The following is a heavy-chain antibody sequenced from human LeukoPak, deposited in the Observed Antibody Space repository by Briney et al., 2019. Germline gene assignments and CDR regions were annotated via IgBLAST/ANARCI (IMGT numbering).Heavy chain of an antibody. D-gene: IGHD5-18*01. J-gene: IGHJ4*02. Sequence: PGGSLRLSCAASGFTFSSYGMHWVRQAPGKGLEWVAFIRYDGSNKYYADSVKGRFTISRDNSKNTLYLQLNSLRAEDTAIYSCAKMTDSYGQTYFDYWGQGTLVTVSS. V-gene: IGHV3-30*02. CDR2: IRYDGSNK. CDR1: GFTFSSYG. CDR3: AKMTDSYGQTYFDY.